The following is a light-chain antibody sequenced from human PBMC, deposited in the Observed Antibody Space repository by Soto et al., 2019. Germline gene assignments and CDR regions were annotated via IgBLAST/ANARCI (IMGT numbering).Light chain of an antibody. Sequence: ELVMTQSPATLSVSPGERATLSCRASQSVSSNLAWYQQKPGQAPRLLIYGASTRATGIPARFSGSGSGTEFTLTISSLQSEDYADYYCQQYNSWPPKYTFGQGTKLEIK. CDR2: GAS. J-gene: IGKJ2*01. CDR3: QQYNSWPPKYT. CDR1: QSVSSN. V-gene: IGKV3-15*01.